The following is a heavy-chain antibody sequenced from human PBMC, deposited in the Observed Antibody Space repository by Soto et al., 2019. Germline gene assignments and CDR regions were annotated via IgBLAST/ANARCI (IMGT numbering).Heavy chain of an antibody. D-gene: IGHD6-13*01. J-gene: IGHJ3*01. CDR2: ISGFNGNT. CDR1: GYTFSTYY. Sequence: QVRLVQSGTVVTEPGASVKVSCKASGYTFSTYYISWVRQAPRQGLQWLGWISGFNGNTFSPQEVQDRVVMTMDTSTTTAYMESTSLRAADTAVYYCARDDAISSRARAFDGWGQGTLVIVSS. V-gene: IGHV1-18*01. CDR3: ARDDAISSRARAFDG.